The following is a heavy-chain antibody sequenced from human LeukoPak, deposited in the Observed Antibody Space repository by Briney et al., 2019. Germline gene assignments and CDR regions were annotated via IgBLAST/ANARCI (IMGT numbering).Heavy chain of an antibody. CDR2: ISYDGSNK. CDR1: GFTFSSFV. V-gene: IGHV3-30-3*02. Sequence: GGSLRLSCAASGFTFSSFVMHWVRQAPGKGLEWVAVISYDGSNKYYADSVKGRFTISRDNSKNTLFLQMNSLRAEDTAVYYCAKHAETDYVGAFDIWGQGTMVTVSS. CDR3: AKHAETDYVGAFDI. D-gene: IGHD4-17*01. J-gene: IGHJ3*02.